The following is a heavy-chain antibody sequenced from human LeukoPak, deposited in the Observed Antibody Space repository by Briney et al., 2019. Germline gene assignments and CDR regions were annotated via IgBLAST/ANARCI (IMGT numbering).Heavy chain of an antibody. CDR1: GYTFTSYD. V-gene: IGHV1-18*01. CDR2: ISVYNGNT. J-gene: IGHJ3*02. CDR3: AGEENAFDI. Sequence: GASVKVSCKASGYTFTSYDINWVRQATGQGLEWMGWISVYNGNTNFAQKLQGRVTMTTDTSTSTAYMELRSLRSDDTAVYYCAGEENAFDIWGQGTMVTVSS.